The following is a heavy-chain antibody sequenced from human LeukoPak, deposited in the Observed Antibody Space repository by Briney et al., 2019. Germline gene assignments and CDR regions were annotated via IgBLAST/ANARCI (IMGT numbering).Heavy chain of an antibody. Sequence: PGGSLRLSCAASGFTFSNAWMSWVRQAPGKGLEWIGQIKSKIDGGTTDSAAPVKDRFTISRDDSKNTLYLQMNSLRAEDTAVYYCAKKTFPGGKDFFDYWGQGTLVTVSS. CDR2: IKSKIDGGTT. CDR3: AKKTFPGGKDFFDY. D-gene: IGHD3-16*01. J-gene: IGHJ4*02. V-gene: IGHV3-15*01. CDR1: GFTFSNAW.